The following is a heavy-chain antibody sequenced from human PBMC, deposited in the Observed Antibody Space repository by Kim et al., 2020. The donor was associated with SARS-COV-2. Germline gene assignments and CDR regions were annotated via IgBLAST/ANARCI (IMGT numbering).Heavy chain of an antibody. CDR2: ISSSGSTI. CDR3: ARMGFWQLVNYYYYGMDV. D-gene: IGHD6-6*01. CDR1: GFTFSSYE. Sequence: GGSLRLSCAASGFTFSSYEMNWVRQAPGKGLEWVSYISSSGSTIYYADSVKGRFTISRDNAKNSLYLQMNSLRAEDTAVYYCARMGFWQLVNYYYYGMDVWGQGTTVTVSS. J-gene: IGHJ6*02. V-gene: IGHV3-48*03.